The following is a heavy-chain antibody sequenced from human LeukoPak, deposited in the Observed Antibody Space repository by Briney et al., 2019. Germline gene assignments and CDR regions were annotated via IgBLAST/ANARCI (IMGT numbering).Heavy chain of an antibody. D-gene: IGHD1-26*01. CDR2: IYTSGST. J-gene: IGHJ3*02. CDR1: GGSISTYY. V-gene: IGHV4-4*07. CDR3: AREGWELLLAFDI. Sequence: SETLSLTCTVSGGSISTYYWNWIRQPAGKGLEWIGRIYTSGSTNYNPSLKSRVTMSVDTSKNQFSLKLSSVTAADTDVYYCAREGWELLLAFDIWGQGTMVTVSS.